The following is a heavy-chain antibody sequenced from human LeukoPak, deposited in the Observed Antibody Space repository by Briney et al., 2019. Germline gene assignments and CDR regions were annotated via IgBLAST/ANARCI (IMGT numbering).Heavy chain of an antibody. CDR3: AKDGSWSCTD. J-gene: IGHJ4*02. Sequence: GGSLRLSCAASGFTFSSSAMHWVRQGPGKGLEWVAYIAHHGNNKCYADSVKGRFTISRDNSKRTLYLQMNSLRADDTAVYYCAKDGSWSCTDWGQGTLVTVSS. V-gene: IGHV3-30*02. D-gene: IGHD2-8*02. CDR1: GFTFSSSA. CDR2: IAHHGNNK.